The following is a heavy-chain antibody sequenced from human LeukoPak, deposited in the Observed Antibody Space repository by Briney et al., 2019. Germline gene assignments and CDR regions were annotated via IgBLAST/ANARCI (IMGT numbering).Heavy chain of an antibody. V-gene: IGHV4-31*03. J-gene: IGHJ6*02. CDR3: ARGRDSSGWTTPPDYYYYSMDV. CDR2: IYYSGST. CDR1: GGSISSGGYY. Sequence: SQTLSLTCTVSGGSISSGGYYWSWIRQHPGKGLEWIGYIYYSGSTYYNPSLKSRVTISVDTSKNQFSLKLSSVTAADTAVYYCARGRDSSGWTTPPDYYYYSMDVWGQGTTVTVSS. D-gene: IGHD6-19*01.